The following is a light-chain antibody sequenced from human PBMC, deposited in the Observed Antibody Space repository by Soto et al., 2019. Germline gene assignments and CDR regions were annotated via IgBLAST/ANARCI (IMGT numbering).Light chain of an antibody. Sequence: DIQMTQSPSSVSASVGDRVTITCRASQSINTWLAWYQKKPGKAPELLIYEASSLHSGVPSRFSGSGSGTHFTLTISSLQPEDFAVYYCQQANSFPLTFGGGTKVEVQ. V-gene: IGKV1-12*01. CDR1: QSINTW. J-gene: IGKJ4*01. CDR3: QQANSFPLT. CDR2: EAS.